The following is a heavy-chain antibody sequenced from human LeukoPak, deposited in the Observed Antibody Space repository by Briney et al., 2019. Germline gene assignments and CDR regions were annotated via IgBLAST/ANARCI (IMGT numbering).Heavy chain of an antibody. D-gene: IGHD2-8*01. V-gene: IGHV3-21*06. J-gene: IGHJ4*02. CDR1: GFSFSSYR. CDR3: ARALIGYYFDY. CDR2: VSNSGDYI. Sequence: GGSLRVSCAASGFSFSSYRMNWVRQAPGKGLEWVSSVSNSGDYIHYADSVKGRFTISRDNSKNSLYLQMYSLRAEDTAVYYCARALIGYYFDYWGQGTLVTVSS.